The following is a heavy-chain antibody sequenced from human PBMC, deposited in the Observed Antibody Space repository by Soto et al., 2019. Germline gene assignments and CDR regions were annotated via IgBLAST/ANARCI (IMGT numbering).Heavy chain of an antibody. CDR2: IKSKTDGGTT. J-gene: IGHJ5*02. CDR3: TTAERVPAAISSNWFDP. V-gene: IGHV3-15*01. Sequence: GGSLRLSCAASGFTFSNAWMSWVRQAPGKGLEWVGRIKSKTDGGTTDYAAPVKGRFTISRGDSKNTLYLQMNSLKTEDTAVYYCTTAERVPAAISSNWFDPWGQGTLATVSS. CDR1: GFTFSNAW. D-gene: IGHD2-2*02.